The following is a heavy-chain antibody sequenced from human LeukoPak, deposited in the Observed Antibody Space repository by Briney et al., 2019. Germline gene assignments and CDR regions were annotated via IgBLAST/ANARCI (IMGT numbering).Heavy chain of an antibody. D-gene: IGHD2-2*01. Sequence: PGGSLRLSCAASGFTFSSYWMSWVRQAPGKGLEWVANIKQDGSEKYYVDSVKGRFTISRDNAENSLYLQMNSMRAEDTAVYYCASGFGFDCSSTSCSYFDYWGQGTLVTVSS. V-gene: IGHV3-7*01. CDR3: ASGFGFDCSSTSCSYFDY. CDR2: IKQDGSEK. J-gene: IGHJ4*02. CDR1: GFTFSSYW.